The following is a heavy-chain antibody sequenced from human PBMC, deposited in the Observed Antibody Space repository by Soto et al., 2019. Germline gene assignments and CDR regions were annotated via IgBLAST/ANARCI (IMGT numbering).Heavy chain of an antibody. J-gene: IGHJ4*02. CDR1: GGSFRGYY. CDR2: INHSGST. Sequence: KPSETLSLTCAVYGGSFRGYYCSWIRQPPGKGLEWIGEINHSGSTNYNPSLKSRVTISVDTSKNQFSLKLSSVTAADTAVYYCTNGKVYCSSTSCSHSFYYFDYWGQGTLVTVSS. D-gene: IGHD2-2*01. CDR3: TNGKVYCSSTSCSHSFYYFDY. V-gene: IGHV4-34*01.